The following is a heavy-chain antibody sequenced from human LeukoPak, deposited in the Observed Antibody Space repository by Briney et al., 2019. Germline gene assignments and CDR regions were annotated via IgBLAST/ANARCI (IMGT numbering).Heavy chain of an antibody. J-gene: IGHJ6*03. CDR1: GYTFTGYY. V-gene: IGHV1-2*02. CDR3: ARDFFKRGDTFPYYYYYMDV. Sequence: GASVKVSCKASGYTFTGYYMHWVRQAPGQGLEWMGWINPNSGGTNYAQKFQGRVTMTRDTSISTAYMELSRLRSDDTAVYYCARDFFKRGDTFPYYYYYMDVWGKGTTVTVSS. CDR2: INPNSGGT. D-gene: IGHD2-21*01.